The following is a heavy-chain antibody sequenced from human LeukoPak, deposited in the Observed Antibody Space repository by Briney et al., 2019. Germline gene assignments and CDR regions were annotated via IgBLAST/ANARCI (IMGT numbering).Heavy chain of an antibody. CDR1: GFTFSSYG. D-gene: IGHD6-13*01. J-gene: IGHJ4*02. CDR3: ARGGGSSWPFDY. CDR2: IYSGGST. V-gene: IGHV3-53*01. Sequence: GGTLRLSCAASGFTFSSYGMSWVRQAPGKGLEWVSVIYSGGSTYYADSVKGRFTISRDNSKNTLYLQMNSLRAEDTAVYYCARGGGSSWPFDYWGQGTLVTVSS.